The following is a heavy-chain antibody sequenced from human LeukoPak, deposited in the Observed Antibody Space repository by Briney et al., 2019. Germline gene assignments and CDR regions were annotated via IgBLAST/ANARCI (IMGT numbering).Heavy chain of an antibody. J-gene: IGHJ4*02. CDR1: GXIFSSYG. Sequence: GGSLRLSCAASGXIFSSYGMHWVRQAPGKGLEWVAVLSYDGSNKHYADSVKGRFTISRDNSKNTLYLQTNSLRAEDTAVYYCALVVYYYGSGSYSPFDYWGQGTLVTVSS. D-gene: IGHD3-10*01. V-gene: IGHV3-30*03. CDR3: ALVVYYYGSGSYSPFDY. CDR2: LSYDGSNK.